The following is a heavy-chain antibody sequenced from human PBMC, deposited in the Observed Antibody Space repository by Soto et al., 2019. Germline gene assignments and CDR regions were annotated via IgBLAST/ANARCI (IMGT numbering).Heavy chain of an antibody. Sequence: GGSLRLSCAASGFTFSSYSMNWVRQAPGKGLEWVSYISSSSSTIYYADSVKGRFTISRDNAKNSLYLQMNSLRDEDTAVYYCARDGSKDIRFLEWLFFDYWGQGTLVTVSS. CDR3: ARDGSKDIRFLEWLFFDY. J-gene: IGHJ4*02. V-gene: IGHV3-48*02. CDR2: ISSSSSTI. CDR1: GFTFSSYS. D-gene: IGHD3-3*01.